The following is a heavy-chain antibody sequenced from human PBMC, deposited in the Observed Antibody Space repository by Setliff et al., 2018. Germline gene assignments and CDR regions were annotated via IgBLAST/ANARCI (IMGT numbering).Heavy chain of an antibody. V-gene: IGHV4-4*08. CDR1: GDSMSDSY. D-gene: IGHD4-17*01. CDR2: IHASGSA. CDR3: ARGGRDDGDYVYIQH. J-gene: IGHJ1*01. Sequence: SETLSLTCTVSGDSMSDSYWIWIRQAPGKGLENIAFIHASGSAHHNPSLRSRVTISVDKSKNQFSLKLTSVTAADTAIYYCARGGRDDGDYVYIQHWGQGTLVTVPQ.